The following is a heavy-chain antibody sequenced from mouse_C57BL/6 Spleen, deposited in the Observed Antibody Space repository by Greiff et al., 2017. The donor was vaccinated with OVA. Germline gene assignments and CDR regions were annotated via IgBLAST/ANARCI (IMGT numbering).Heavy chain of an antibody. V-gene: IGHV5-6*01. D-gene: IGHD1-1*01. CDR1: GFTFSSYG. Sequence: EVMLVESGGDLVKPGGSLKLSCAASGFTFSSYGMSWVRQTPDKRLEWVATISSGGSYTYYPDSVKGRFTISRDNAKNTLYLQMSSLKSEDTAMYYCARHRGSSYDFDYWGQGTTLTVSS. J-gene: IGHJ2*01. CDR2: ISSGGSYT. CDR3: ARHRGSSYDFDY.